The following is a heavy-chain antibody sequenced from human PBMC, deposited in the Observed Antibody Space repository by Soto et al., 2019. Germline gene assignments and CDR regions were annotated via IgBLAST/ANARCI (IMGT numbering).Heavy chain of an antibody. V-gene: IGHV4-59*01. CDR3: ARDPAAGYSSGYYYYYGMDV. Sequence: SETLSLTCTVSGGSISSYYWSWIRQPPGKGLEWIGYIYYSGSTNYNPSLKSRVTISVDTSKNQFSLKLSSVTAADTAVYYCARDPAAGYSSGYYYYYGMDVWGQGTTVTVSS. CDR1: GGSISSYY. CDR2: IYYSGST. D-gene: IGHD2-15*01. J-gene: IGHJ6*02.